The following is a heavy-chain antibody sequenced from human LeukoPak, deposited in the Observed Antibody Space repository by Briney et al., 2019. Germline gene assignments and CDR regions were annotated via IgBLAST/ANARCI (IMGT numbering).Heavy chain of an antibody. CDR1: GFTFADYA. V-gene: IGHV3-9*01. D-gene: IGHD4-17*01. CDR2: ISGNSGSI. CDR3: AKDTDYGEDEGYFEY. J-gene: IGHJ4*02. Sequence: GRSLRLSCAVSGFTFADYAMHWVRQAAGKGLGWVSCISGNSGSIRYADTVNCRFTISSDNAKNSRYLQMNSLRAEDTALDYCAKDTDYGEDEGYFEYRGQGTLVTVSS.